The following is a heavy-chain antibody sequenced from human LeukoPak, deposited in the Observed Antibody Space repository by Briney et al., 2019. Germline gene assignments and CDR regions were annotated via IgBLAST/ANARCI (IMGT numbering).Heavy chain of an antibody. V-gene: IGHV3-30*02. Sequence: PGGSLRLSCAASGFSFGNSGVHWVRQAPGKGLEWVAFIRSDGTNKYYADSVKGRFTISRDNSKNTLYLQMNSLRPEDTAVYYCAKDGYSRSWFAGRFDPWGQGTLVTVSS. CDR1: GFSFGNSG. J-gene: IGHJ5*02. CDR3: AKDGYSRSWFAGRFDP. D-gene: IGHD6-13*01. CDR2: IRSDGTNK.